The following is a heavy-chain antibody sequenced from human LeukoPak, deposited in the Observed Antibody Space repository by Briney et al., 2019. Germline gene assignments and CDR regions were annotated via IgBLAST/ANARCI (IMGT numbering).Heavy chain of an antibody. CDR2: IYYSGST. CDR3: GREYSSGWYWFDP. CDR1: GGSISSYY. J-gene: IGHJ5*02. V-gene: IGHV4-59*01. Sequence: SETLSLTCTLSGGSISSYYWSWIRQPPGKGLECIGYIYYSGSTNYNPSLKSRVTISVDTSKNQFSLKLSSVNAADTGVYYCGREYSSGWYWFDPWGQGTLVTVSS. D-gene: IGHD6-19*01.